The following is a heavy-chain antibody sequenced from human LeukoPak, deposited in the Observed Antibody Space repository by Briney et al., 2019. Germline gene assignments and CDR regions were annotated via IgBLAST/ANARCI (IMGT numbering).Heavy chain of an antibody. CDR2: IYYSGSN. D-gene: IGHD2-2*01. J-gene: IGHJ5*02. CDR1: GGSISSYY. Sequence: SETLSLTCTVSGGSISSYYWSWIRQPPGKGLEWIGYIYYSGSNNYNPSLKSRVTISVDTSKIQFSLKLSSVTAADTAVYYCAIWRGLGYCSSTSCFRFDPWGQGTLVTVSS. V-gene: IGHV4-59*01. CDR3: AIWRGLGYCSSTSCFRFDP.